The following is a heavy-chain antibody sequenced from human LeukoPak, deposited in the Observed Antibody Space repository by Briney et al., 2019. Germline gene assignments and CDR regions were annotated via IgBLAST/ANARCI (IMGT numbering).Heavy chain of an antibody. CDR1: GFTFSSYA. V-gene: IGHV3-30-3*01. CDR3: ARENSGYDF. D-gene: IGHD5-12*01. Sequence: PGRSLRLSCAASGFTFSSYAMHWVRRAPGKGLEWVAVISYDGSNKYYADSVKGRFTISRDNSKNTLYLQMNSLRAEDTAVYYCARENSGYDFWGQGTLVTVSS. CDR2: ISYDGSNK. J-gene: IGHJ4*02.